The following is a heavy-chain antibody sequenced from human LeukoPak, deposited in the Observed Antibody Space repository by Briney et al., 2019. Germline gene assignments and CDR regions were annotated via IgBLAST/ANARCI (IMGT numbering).Heavy chain of an antibody. CDR1: GFNFSIYG. CDR3: VKDQGECPGSRCYLRFLEY. V-gene: IGHV3-30*02. CDR2: VRYDQSAT. D-gene: IGHD3-3*01. Sequence: PGGSLRLSCAASGFNFSIYGMHWVRQAPRKGLEWVTFVRYDQSATVYADSVQGRFAISRDNSKNTVYLQMNSLRVEDTALYFCVKDQGECPGSRCYLRFLEYWGQGTLVIVSS. J-gene: IGHJ4*02.